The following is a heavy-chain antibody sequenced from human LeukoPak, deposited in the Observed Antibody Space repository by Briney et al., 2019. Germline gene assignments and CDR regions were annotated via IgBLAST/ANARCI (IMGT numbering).Heavy chain of an antibody. V-gene: IGHV3-23*01. J-gene: IGHJ4*02. D-gene: IGHD3-22*01. CDR2: ISGSGGRT. CDR1: GFTFSNYG. Sequence: PGGSLRLSCAASGFTFSNYGMNWVRQAPGKGLEWVSGISGSGGRTYIADSVKGRFTISRDNSKNTLYLQMNSLRPEDTAVYYCAKDLTYYYDISGSYYGYYFDYWGQGTLVTVSS. CDR3: AKDLTYYYDISGSYYGYYFDY.